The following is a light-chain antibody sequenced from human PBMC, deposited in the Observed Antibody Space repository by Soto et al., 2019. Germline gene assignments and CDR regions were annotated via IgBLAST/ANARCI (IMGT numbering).Light chain of an antibody. V-gene: IGKV3D-20*02. CDR3: QQRSNWPRT. CDR2: DAS. CDR1: QTVRNNY. J-gene: IGKJ4*01. Sequence: EFVLTQSPGTLSLSPGERATLSCRASQTVRNNYLAWYQQKPGQAPRLLIYDASSRATGIPDRFSGGGSGTDFTLTISSLEPEDFAVYYCQQRSNWPRTFGGGTKVDI.